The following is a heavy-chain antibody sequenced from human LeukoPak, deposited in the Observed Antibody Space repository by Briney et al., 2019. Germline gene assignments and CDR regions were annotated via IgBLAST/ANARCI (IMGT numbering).Heavy chain of an antibody. Sequence: GGSLRLSCAASGFTFSSYSMNWVRQAPGRGLEWVSSISSSSSYIYYADSVKGRFTISRDNAKNSLYLQMNSLRAEDTAVYYCARDVLRYFDWPDAFDIWGQGTMVTVSS. CDR1: GFTFSSYS. J-gene: IGHJ3*02. D-gene: IGHD3-9*01. CDR2: ISSSSSYI. CDR3: ARDVLRYFDWPDAFDI. V-gene: IGHV3-21*01.